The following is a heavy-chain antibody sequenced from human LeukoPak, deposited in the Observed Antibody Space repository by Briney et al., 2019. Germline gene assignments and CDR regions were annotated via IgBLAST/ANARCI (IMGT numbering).Heavy chain of an antibody. V-gene: IGHV1-69*04. Sequence: GASVKVSCKASGYTFTSYAISWVRQAPGQGLEWMGRIIPILGIANYAQKFQGRVTITADKSTSTAYVELSSLRSEDTAVYYCARDIYYDSSGYFPFDPWGQGTLVTVSS. CDR2: IIPILGIA. CDR3: ARDIYYDSSGYFPFDP. CDR1: GYTFTSYA. D-gene: IGHD3-22*01. J-gene: IGHJ5*02.